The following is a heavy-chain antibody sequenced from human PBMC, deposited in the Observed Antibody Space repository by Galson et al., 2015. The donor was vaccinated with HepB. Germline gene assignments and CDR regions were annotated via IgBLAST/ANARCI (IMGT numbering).Heavy chain of an antibody. J-gene: IGHJ4*02. Sequence: SVKASCKASGYTFTTYGVSWVRQAPGRGLEWMGRITTYNGNTDYARKLRGRVTMTTDTSTNTAYMELRSLRSDDTAMYYCARGGMAAIWGRTFDYWGQGTLVTVSS. CDR2: ITTYNGNT. CDR1: GYTFTTYG. D-gene: IGHD5-24*01. V-gene: IGHV1-18*01. CDR3: ARGGMAAIWGRTFDY.